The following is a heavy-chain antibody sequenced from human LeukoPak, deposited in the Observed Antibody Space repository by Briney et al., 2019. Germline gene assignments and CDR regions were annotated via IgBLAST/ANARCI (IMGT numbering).Heavy chain of an antibody. D-gene: IGHD6-19*01. V-gene: IGHV1-2*02. CDR3: ARLHSSGWYLNWFDP. J-gene: IGHJ5*02. CDR2: INPNSGGT. CDR1: GYTFTGYY. Sequence: GASVKVSCKASGYTFTGYYMHWVRQAPGQGLEWMGWINPNSGGTNYAQKFQGRVTMTRDTSISTAYMELSRLRSDDTAVYYCARLHSSGWYLNWFDPWGQGTLVTVSS.